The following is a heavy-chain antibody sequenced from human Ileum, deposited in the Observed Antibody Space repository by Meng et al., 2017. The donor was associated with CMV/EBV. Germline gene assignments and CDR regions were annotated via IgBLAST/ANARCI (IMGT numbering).Heavy chain of an antibody. J-gene: IGHJ5*02. D-gene: IGHD2-2*02. CDR1: GFTFSSYA. CDR3: ARAAPVHFVVVPAAIGNWFDP. Sequence: GGPLRLSCAASGFTFSSYAMHWVRQAPGKGLEWVAVISYDGSNKYYADSVKGRFTISRDNSKNTLYLQMNSLRAEDTAVYYCARAAPVHFVVVPAAIGNWFDPWGQGTLVTVSS. CDR2: ISYDGSNK. V-gene: IGHV3-30*04.